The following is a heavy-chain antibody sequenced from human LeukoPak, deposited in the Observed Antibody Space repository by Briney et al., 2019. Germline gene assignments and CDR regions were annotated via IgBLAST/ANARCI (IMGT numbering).Heavy chain of an antibody. D-gene: IGHD2-8*01. V-gene: IGHV1-46*01. Sequence: GASVKVSCKASGYTFTSYYMHWVRQAPGQGLEWMGIINPSGGSTSYAQKFQGRVTMTADESTSTAYMELSSLRSEDTAVYYCARGVLEILYYRDYARPKYYFDYWGQGTLVTVSS. J-gene: IGHJ4*02. CDR1: GYTFTSYY. CDR3: ARGVLEILYYRDYARPKYYFDY. CDR2: INPSGGST.